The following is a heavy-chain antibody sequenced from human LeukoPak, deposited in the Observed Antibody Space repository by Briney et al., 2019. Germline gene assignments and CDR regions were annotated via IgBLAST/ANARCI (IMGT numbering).Heavy chain of an antibody. D-gene: IGHD3-16*01. CDR1: GYSITSIYY. J-gene: IGHJ4*02. Sequence: SETLSLTCTVSGYSITSIYYWGWIRQPPGKGLEWIGSIHRSGDTAYNPSLKSRVTISVDTSKSQFSLKLSSVTAADTAVYYCARSYASSGLDHWGQGTLVTVSS. CDR2: IHRSGDT. V-gene: IGHV4-38-2*02. CDR3: ARSYASSGLDH.